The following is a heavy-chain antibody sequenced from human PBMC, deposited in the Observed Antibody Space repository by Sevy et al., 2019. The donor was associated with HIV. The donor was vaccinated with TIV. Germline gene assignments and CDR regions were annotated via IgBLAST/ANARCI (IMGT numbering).Heavy chain of an antibody. V-gene: IGHV3-33*01. CDR3: ARGSSSSWYYFDY. Sequence: GGSLRLSCVASGFTFSSYGMHWVRQAPGKGLEWVAVIWYDGSNKYYADSVKGRFTISRDNSKNTLYLQMNSLRAEDTAVYYCARGSSSSWYYFDYWGQGTLVTVSS. D-gene: IGHD6-13*01. CDR2: IWYDGSNK. CDR1: GFTFSSYG. J-gene: IGHJ4*02.